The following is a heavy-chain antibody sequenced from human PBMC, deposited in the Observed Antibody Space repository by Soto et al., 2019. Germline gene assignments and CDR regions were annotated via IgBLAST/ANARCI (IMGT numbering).Heavy chain of an antibody. CDR1: GYTFTSYY. V-gene: IGHV1-18*04. Sequence: ASVKVSCKASGYTFTSYYMHWGRQAPGQGLEWMGWISAYNGNTNYAQNLQGRVTMTTDTSTSTAYMELRSLRSDDTAVYYCARDLPPVDYWGQGTLVTVSS. J-gene: IGHJ4*02. CDR2: ISAYNGNT. CDR3: ARDLPPVDY.